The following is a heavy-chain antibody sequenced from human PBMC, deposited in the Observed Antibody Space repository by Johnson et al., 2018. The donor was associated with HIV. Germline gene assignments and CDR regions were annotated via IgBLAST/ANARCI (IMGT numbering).Heavy chain of an antibody. CDR1: GFTFSSYV. V-gene: IGHV3-30*04. CDR3: RSSSSSSPGAFDI. J-gene: IGHJ3*02. CDR2: ISYDGSNK. D-gene: IGHD6-6*01. Sequence: QMQLVESGGGVVQPGRSLRLSCAASGFTFSSYVIHWVRQAPGKGLEWVAVISYDGSNKYYADSVKGRFTISRDNSKNTLYLQMNSLRAEDTAVYYCRSSSSSSPGAFDIWGQGTMVTVSS.